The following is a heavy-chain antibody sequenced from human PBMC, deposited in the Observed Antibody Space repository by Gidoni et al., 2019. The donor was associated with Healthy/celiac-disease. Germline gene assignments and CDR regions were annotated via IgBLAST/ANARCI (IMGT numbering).Heavy chain of an antibody. CDR2: INHSGST. J-gene: IGHJ1*01. Sequence: QVQLQQWGAGLLKPSETLSLTCAVYGGSFSGSYWSWIRQPPGKGLEWSGEINHSGSTNYNPSLKSRVTISVDTSKNQFSLKLSSVTAADTAVYYGARAPRRYSSGWPEYFQHWGQGTLVTVSS. CDR1: GGSFSGSY. CDR3: ARAPRRYSSGWPEYFQH. V-gene: IGHV4-34*01. D-gene: IGHD6-19*01.